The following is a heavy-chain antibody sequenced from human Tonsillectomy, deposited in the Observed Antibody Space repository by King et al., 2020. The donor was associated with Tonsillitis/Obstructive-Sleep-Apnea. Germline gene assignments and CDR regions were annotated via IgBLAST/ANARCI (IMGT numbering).Heavy chain of an antibody. CDR2: IYPGDSDI. D-gene: IGHD3-10*01. CDR1: GYSFTTYW. Sequence: KLVQSGAEVKKPGESLKISCKGSGYSFTTYWIGWVRQMPGKGLEWMGIIYPGDSDIRYSPSFQGQVTFSADKSISTAYLQWTSLKASDTAMFYCARIPSYGSGNYYFDFWGQGTLVTVTS. V-gene: IGHV5-51*01. J-gene: IGHJ4*02. CDR3: ARIPSYGSGNYYFDF.